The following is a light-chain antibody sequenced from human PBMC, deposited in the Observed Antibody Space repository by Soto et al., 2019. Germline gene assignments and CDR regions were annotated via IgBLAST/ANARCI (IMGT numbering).Light chain of an antibody. CDR3: MQALQTPLFT. J-gene: IGKJ3*01. Sequence: DIVMTQSPVSLPVTPGEPASISCRSSQSLLHSNGYNYLDWYLQKPGQSPQLLIYLGSNRASGVPDRFSGSGSGTDFTLKISRVEAEDVGVYYCMQALQTPLFTFGPGTKVDIK. V-gene: IGKV2-28*01. CDR1: QSLLHSNGYNY. CDR2: LGS.